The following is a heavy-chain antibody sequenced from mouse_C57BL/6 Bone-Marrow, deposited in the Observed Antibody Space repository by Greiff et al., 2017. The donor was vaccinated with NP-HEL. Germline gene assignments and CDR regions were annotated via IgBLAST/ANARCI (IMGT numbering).Heavy chain of an antibody. Sequence: DVKLVESGGDLVKPGGSLKLSCAASGFTFSSYGMSWVRQTPDKRLEWVATISSGGSYTYYPDSVKGRFTISRDTAKNTLYLQMSSMKSEDTAMYYYAREELLRYYYYAMDYWGQGTSVTVSS. CDR3: AREELLRYYYYAMDY. V-gene: IGHV5-6*02. CDR1: GFTFSSYG. CDR2: ISSGGSYT. J-gene: IGHJ4*01. D-gene: IGHD1-1*01.